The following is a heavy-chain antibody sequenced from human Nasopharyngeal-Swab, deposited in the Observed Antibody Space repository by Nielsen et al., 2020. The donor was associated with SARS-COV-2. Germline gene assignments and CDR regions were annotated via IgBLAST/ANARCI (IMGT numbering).Heavy chain of an antibody. CDR1: GYTFTSYG. J-gene: IGHJ4*02. Sequence: ASVKVSCKASGYTFTSYGISWVRQAPGQGLEWMGWISAYNGNTNYAQKLQGRVTMTTDTSTSTAYMELRSLRSDDPAVYYCARVGYDILTGYPPDDFDYWGQGTLVTVSS. CDR2: ISAYNGNT. CDR3: ARVGYDILTGYPPDDFDY. V-gene: IGHV1-18*01. D-gene: IGHD3-9*01.